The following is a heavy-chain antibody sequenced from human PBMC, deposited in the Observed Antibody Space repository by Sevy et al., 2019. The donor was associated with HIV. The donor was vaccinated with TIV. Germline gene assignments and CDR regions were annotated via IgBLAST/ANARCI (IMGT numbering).Heavy chain of an antibody. CDR3: ATDPIRIPAAGTVHAFDI. J-gene: IGHJ3*02. V-gene: IGHV3-15*01. CDR2: IKSKTDGGTT. Sequence: GGSLRLSCAASGFTFSNAWMSWVRQAPGKGLEWVGRIKSKTDGGTTDYAAPVKGGSTISRDDSKNTVYLQMNSLKIEDTAMYYCATDPIRIPAAGTVHAFDIWGQGTMVTVSS. CDR1: GFTFSNAW. D-gene: IGHD6-13*01.